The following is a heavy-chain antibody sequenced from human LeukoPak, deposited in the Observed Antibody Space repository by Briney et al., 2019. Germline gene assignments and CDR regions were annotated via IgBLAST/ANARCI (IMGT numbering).Heavy chain of an antibody. D-gene: IGHD2-15*01. J-gene: IGHJ4*02. CDR3: ARPGLYCSGGTCYPFES. CDR1: GFTFDDYA. CDR2: ISWNSGRI. Sequence: PGGSLRLSCAASGFTFDDYAMHWVRQAPGKGLEWVSGISWNSGRIGYADSVKGRFTISRDNAKNSMYLQMNSLRVDDTAVYYCARPGLYCSGGTCYPFESWGQGALVTVSS. V-gene: IGHV3-9*01.